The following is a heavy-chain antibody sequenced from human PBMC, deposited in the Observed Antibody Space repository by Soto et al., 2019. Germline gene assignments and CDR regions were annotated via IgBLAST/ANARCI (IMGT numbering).Heavy chain of an antibody. CDR3: AMVRESYYYYYGMDV. CDR1: GGSINSYY. V-gene: IGHV4-59*01. Sequence: SETLSLTCTVSGGSINSYYWSWIRQPPGKGLEWIGYIYYSGSTNYNPSLKSRVTISVDTSKNQFSLKLSSVTAADTAVYYCAMVRESYYYYYGMDVWGQGTTVT. CDR2: IYYSGST. J-gene: IGHJ6*02. D-gene: IGHD3-10*01.